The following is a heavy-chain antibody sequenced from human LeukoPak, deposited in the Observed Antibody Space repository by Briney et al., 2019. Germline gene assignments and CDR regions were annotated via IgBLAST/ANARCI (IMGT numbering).Heavy chain of an antibody. J-gene: IGHJ4*02. Sequence: GGSLRLSCAASGFTFNDYYMSWVRQAPGKGLEWVSVIYSGGSTYYADSVKGRFTISRDNSKNTLYLQMNSLRAEDTAVYYCASAEHIVGVFDYWGQGTLATVSS. D-gene: IGHD1-26*01. V-gene: IGHV3-53*01. CDR2: IYSGGST. CDR1: GFTFNDYY. CDR3: ASAEHIVGVFDY.